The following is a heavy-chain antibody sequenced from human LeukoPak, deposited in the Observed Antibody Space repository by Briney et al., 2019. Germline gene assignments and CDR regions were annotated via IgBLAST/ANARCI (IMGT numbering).Heavy chain of an antibody. D-gene: IGHD5-12*01. V-gene: IGHV1-69*01. CDR1: GGTFSSYA. CDR2: IIPIFGTA. Sequence: GSSVTVSCTASGGTFSSYAISWVRQAPVQGLECMGGIIPIFGTANYAQKFQGRVTITADESTSTAYMELSSLRSEDTAVYYCANKEDIVATIYGYYYGMDVWGQGTTVTVSS. J-gene: IGHJ6*02. CDR3: ANKEDIVATIYGYYYGMDV.